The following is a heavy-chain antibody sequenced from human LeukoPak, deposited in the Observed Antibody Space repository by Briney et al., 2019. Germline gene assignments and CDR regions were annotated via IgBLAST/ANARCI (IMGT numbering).Heavy chain of an antibody. CDR2: ISSSSSYI. V-gene: IGHV3-21*01. J-gene: IGHJ3*02. CDR3: ARGSRFGVVERDAFDI. CDR1: GFTFSSYS. D-gene: IGHD3-3*01. Sequence: GGSLRLSCAASGFTFSSYSMNWVRQAPGKGLEWVSSISSSSSYIYYEDSVKGRFTISRDNAKNTLYLQMNSLRAEDTAVYYCARGSRFGVVERDAFDIWGQGTMVTVSS.